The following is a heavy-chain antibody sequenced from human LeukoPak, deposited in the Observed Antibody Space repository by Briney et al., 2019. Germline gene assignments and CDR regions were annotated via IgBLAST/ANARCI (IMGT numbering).Heavy chain of an antibody. Sequence: SETLSLTCTVSGGSISSSSYYWGWIRQPPGKGLEWIGSIYYSGSTYYNPSLKSRVTISVDTSKNQFSLKLSSVTAADTAVYYCARGLYGDFHFDYWGQGTLVTVSS. D-gene: IGHD4-17*01. CDR1: GGSISSSSYY. V-gene: IGHV4-39*01. CDR3: ARGLYGDFHFDY. CDR2: IYYSGST. J-gene: IGHJ4*02.